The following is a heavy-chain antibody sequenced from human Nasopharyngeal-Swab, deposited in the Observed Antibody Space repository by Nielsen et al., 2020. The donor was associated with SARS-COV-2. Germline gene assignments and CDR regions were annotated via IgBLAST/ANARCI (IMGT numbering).Heavy chain of an antibody. CDR3: AGSFLGY. J-gene: IGHJ4*02. V-gene: IGHV3-15*01. CDR2: ITRKSDGGTT. Sequence: GGSLRLSCAVSGFSFSNAWMSWARQVPGKGLEWVAHITRKSDGGTTRYTAPVKDRFTISRDDSQGTVYLQMNNLQIEDTAVYYCAGSFLGYWGQGTPVTVSS. CDR1: GFSFSNAW. D-gene: IGHD1-26*01.